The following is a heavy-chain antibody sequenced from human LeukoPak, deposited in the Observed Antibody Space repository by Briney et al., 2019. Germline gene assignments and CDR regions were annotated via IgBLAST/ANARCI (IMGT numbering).Heavy chain of an antibody. J-gene: IGHJ4*02. V-gene: IGHV1-69-2*01. CDR3: ATPRRDGYLDY. CDR2: VDPADGET. Sequence: ASVKVSCKASGYTFTDYYLHWVQQAPGKGLDWMGRVDPADGETIYAKKFQGRVTITADTSTDTAFMELSSLRSEDTAVYYCATPRRDGYLDYWGQATLVTV. D-gene: IGHD5-24*01. CDR1: GYTFTDYY.